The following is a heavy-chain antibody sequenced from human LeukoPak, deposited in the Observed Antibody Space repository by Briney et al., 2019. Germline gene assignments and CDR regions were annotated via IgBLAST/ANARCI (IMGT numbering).Heavy chain of an antibody. J-gene: IGHJ4*02. D-gene: IGHD3-22*01. CDR3: ARERGYYDSGGLDY. CDR2: VYYSGST. V-gene: IGHV4-59*01. Sequence: PSETLSLTCTISGGSISSYYWSWIRQPPGKGLEWIGYVYYSGSTNYSPPLQSRVTISVDPSNNQFSLKLSSVTAADTAVYYCARERGYYDSGGLDYWGQGTLVTVSS. CDR1: GGSISSYY.